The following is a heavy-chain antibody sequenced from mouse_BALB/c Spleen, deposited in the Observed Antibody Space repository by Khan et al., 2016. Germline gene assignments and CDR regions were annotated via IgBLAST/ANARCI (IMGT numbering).Heavy chain of an antibody. D-gene: IGHD2-4*01. CDR3: ARGDYDGYYAMDY. CDR1: GYSFTGYY. V-gene: IGHV1S34*01. Sequence: LVKTGASVKISCKASGYSFTGYYIHWVKQSHGKGLEWIGYISCYNGATNYNQKFRGKATFTVDKSTSTAYMTFNSPTAEDSAVYYCARGDYDGYYAMDYWGQVTSVSVS. J-gene: IGHJ4*01. CDR2: ISCYNGAT.